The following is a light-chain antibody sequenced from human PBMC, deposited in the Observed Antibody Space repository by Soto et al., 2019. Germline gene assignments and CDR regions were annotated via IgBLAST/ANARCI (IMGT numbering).Light chain of an antibody. V-gene: IGKV1-33*01. J-gene: IGKJ5*01. CDR2: DAS. Sequence: DIQLTQSPSFLSASVGDKVTITCRASQSVSGWLAWYQKKPGEAPKLLIYDASNLEAGVPSRFRGSGSGTDFTLTISRLQPEDIATYYCQQYENLGTIGEGTRLEIK. CDR3: QQYENLGT. CDR1: QSVSGW.